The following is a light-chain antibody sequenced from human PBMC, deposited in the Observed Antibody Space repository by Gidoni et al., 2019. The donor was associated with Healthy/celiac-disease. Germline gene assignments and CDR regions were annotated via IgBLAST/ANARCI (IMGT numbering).Light chain of an antibody. CDR1: QSVSSSY. Sequence: EIVLTQSPGTLSLSPGERATLSCRASQSVSSSYLAWYQQKPGQAPRLLIYGASSRAPGIPDRFRGSGSGTDFPLTISRLEPEDFAVYYCQQYGSSPRFTFGPGTKVDIK. V-gene: IGKV3-20*01. CDR3: QQYGSSPRFT. CDR2: GAS. J-gene: IGKJ3*01.